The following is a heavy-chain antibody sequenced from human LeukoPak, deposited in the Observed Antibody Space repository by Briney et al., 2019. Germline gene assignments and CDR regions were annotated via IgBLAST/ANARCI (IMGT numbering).Heavy chain of an antibody. Sequence: SETLSLTCSVSGDSLGIYKWSWIRQPPGKGLEWIAHISSSGSAIYNPSLMSRVSMSVDTSKNQFSLRLTSVTAADTAVYYCAREWSGFDFWGQGTTVTVSS. CDR1: GDSLGIYK. CDR2: ISSSGSA. CDR3: AREWSGFDF. J-gene: IGHJ3*01. V-gene: IGHV4-4*07. D-gene: IGHD2-15*01.